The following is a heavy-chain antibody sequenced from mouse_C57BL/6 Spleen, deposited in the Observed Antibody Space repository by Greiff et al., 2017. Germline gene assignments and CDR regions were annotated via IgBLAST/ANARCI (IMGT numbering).Heavy chain of an antibody. CDR1: GYTFTDYA. J-gene: IGHJ2*01. CDR3: TRYSNYGKENYFDY. D-gene: IGHD2-5*01. V-gene: IGHV1-15*01. CDR2: IDPETGGT. Sequence: VQLQQSGAGLVRPGASVTLSCKASGYTFTDYAMHWVKQTPVHGLEWIGAIDPETGGTAYTQKFKGRAILTADKSASTAYMELRSLTSEDSAVXYCTRYSNYGKENYFDYWGQGTTLTVSS.